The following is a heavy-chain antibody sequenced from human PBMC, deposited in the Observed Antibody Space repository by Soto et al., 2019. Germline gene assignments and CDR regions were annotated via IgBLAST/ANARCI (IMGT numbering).Heavy chain of an antibody. J-gene: IGHJ5*02. CDR3: AKGDNLGPKTGYAFDP. Sequence: SQTLSLTCAISGDSVSSNTASWNWVRQSPSRGLERLGRTYSRSKWYNDYAVSVKSRIIINPDTSKNQFSLQLNSVTPEDTAVYYXAKGDNLGPKTGYAFDPWGQGILVTVSS. D-gene: IGHD5-12*01. V-gene: IGHV6-1*01. CDR1: GDSVSSNTAS. CDR2: TYSRSKWYN.